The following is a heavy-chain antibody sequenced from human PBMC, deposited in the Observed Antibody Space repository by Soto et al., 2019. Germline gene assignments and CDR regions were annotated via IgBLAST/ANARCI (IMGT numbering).Heavy chain of an antibody. V-gene: IGHV3-74*01. CDR2: IKSDGSSI. D-gene: IGHD3-10*01. Sequence: EVQLVESGGGLVQPGGSLRLSCAASGFTFSNYWMHWVRQAPGKGLVWVSRIKSDGSSISYADSVKGGFTISRDNARNTLYLQMNSLRAEDTAVYYCARGGFSGSGSYIQGDCWGQGTLVTVSS. J-gene: IGHJ4*02. CDR3: ARGGFSGSGSYIQGDC. CDR1: GFTFSNYW.